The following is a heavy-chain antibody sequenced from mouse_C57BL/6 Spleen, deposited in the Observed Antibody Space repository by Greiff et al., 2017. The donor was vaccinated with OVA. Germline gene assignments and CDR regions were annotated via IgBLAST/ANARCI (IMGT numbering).Heavy chain of an antibody. D-gene: IGHD2-5*01. CDR2: IRNKANNHAT. CDR1: GFTFSDAW. J-gene: IGHJ2*01. CDR3: TRRSYSNPFDY. Sequence: EVKLVESGGGLVQPGGSMKLSCAASGFTFSDAWMDWVRQSPEKGLEWVAEIRNKANNHATYYAESVKGRFTISRDDSKSSVYLQMNSLRAEDTVIYYCTRRSYSNPFDYWGQGTTLTVSS. V-gene: IGHV6-6*01.